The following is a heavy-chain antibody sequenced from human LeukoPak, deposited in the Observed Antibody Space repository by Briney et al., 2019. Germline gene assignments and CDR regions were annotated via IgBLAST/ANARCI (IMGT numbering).Heavy chain of an antibody. D-gene: IGHD6-13*01. Sequence: SVKVSCKASGGTFTSYAISWVRQAPGQGLEWMGRIIPILGIANYAQKFQGRVTITADKSTSTAYMELSSLRSEDTAVYYCARAGYSSSWLFDYWGQGTLVTVSS. V-gene: IGHV1-69*04. J-gene: IGHJ4*02. CDR1: GGTFTSYA. CDR2: IIPILGIA. CDR3: ARAGYSSSWLFDY.